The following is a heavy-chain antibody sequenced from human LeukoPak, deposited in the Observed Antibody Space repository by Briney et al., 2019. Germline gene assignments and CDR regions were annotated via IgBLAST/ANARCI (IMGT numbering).Heavy chain of an antibody. CDR2: IYYSGST. V-gene: IGHV4-39*01. Sequence: PSETLSLTCTVSGGSLSSSSYYWGWIRQPPGKGLEWSGSIYYSGSTYCNPSLKSRVTISVDTSKNQFTLKLSAVTAADTAVYYCASQGRSTVTTIDYWGQGTLVTVSS. D-gene: IGHD4-17*01. J-gene: IGHJ4*02. CDR1: GGSLSSSSYY. CDR3: ASQGRSTVTTIDY.